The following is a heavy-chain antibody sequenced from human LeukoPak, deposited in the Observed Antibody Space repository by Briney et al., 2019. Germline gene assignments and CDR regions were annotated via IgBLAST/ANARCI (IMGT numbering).Heavy chain of an antibody. V-gene: IGHV4-39*01. CDR1: GGSISSSSYY. D-gene: IGHD6-19*01. Sequence: SETLSLTCTVSGGSISSSSYYWGWIRQPPGKGLEWVGSIYYSGSTYYNPSLKSRVTISVDTSKNQFSLKLSSVTAADTAVYYCASRTAVAAQFDYWGQGTLVTVSS. CDR3: ASRTAVAAQFDY. J-gene: IGHJ4*02. CDR2: IYYSGST.